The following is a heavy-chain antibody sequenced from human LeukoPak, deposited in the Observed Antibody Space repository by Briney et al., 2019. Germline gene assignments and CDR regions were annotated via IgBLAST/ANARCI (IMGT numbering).Heavy chain of an antibody. CDR2: ISYSGST. CDR3: AREDTMITFDY. CDR1: GGSIRSYY. D-gene: IGHD3-22*01. J-gene: IGHJ4*02. Sequence: SETLSLTCTVSGGSIRSYYWSWIRQPPGEGLEWIGYISYSGSTNFNPSLKSRVTISVDTSKNQFSLKLSSVTAADTAVYYCAREDTMITFDYWGQGTLVTVSS. V-gene: IGHV4-59*01.